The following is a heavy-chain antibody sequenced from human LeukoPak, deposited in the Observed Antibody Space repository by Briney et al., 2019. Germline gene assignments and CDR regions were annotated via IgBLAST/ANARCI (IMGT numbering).Heavy chain of an antibody. V-gene: IGHV4-4*07. J-gene: IGHJ4*02. D-gene: IGHD6-6*01. CDR3: ARLGDSSSSGIDY. CDR1: GDSITNYY. CDR2: IHTSGTT. Sequence: PSETLSLTCTASGDSITNYYWNWIRQPAGKGLEWIGRIHTSGTTNHNPSLKSRVTMSVDTSMNQFSLKLSSVTAADTAVYYCARLGDSSSSGIDYWGQGTLVTVSS.